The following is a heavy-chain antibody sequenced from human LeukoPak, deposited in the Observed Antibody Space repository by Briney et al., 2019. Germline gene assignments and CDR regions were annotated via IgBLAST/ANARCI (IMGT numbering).Heavy chain of an antibody. J-gene: IGHJ4*02. Sequence: GGSLRLSCAASGFTFSSYAMSWVRQAPGKGLEWVSAISGSGGSTYYADSVRGRFTISRHNSKNTLYLEMNSLRAEDTAIYYCAKDLISPRRVGSSEKLDYWGQGALVTVSS. V-gene: IGHV3-23*01. CDR2: ISGSGGST. D-gene: IGHD1-26*01. CDR3: AKDLISPRRVGSSEKLDY. CDR1: GFTFSSYA.